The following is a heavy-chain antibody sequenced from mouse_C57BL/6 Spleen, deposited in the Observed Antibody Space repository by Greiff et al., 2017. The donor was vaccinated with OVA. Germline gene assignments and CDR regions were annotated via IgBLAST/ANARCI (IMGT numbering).Heavy chain of an antibody. CDR1: GYAFSSSW. V-gene: IGHV1-82*01. CDR2: IYPGDGDT. CDR3: ARGDYYSDY. J-gene: IGHJ2*01. Sequence: QVQLKQSGPELVKPGASVKISCKASGYAFSSSWMTWVKQRPGKGLGWIGRIYPGDGDTNYTGKLKGKATLTADKSSSTAYMPLSSLTSEDSAVYICARGDYYSDYWGQGTTLTVSS. D-gene: IGHD2-4*01.